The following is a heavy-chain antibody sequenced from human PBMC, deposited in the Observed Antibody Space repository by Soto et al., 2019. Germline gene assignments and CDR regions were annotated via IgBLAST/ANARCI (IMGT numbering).Heavy chain of an antibody. CDR3: ARDRDLGVTWFDP. Sequence: SETLSLTCTVSGGSISSGGYYWSWIRQHPGKGLEWIGYIYYSGSTYYNPSLKSRVTISVDTSKNRFSLKLSSVTAADTAVYYCARDRDLGVTWFDPWGQGTRVTV. J-gene: IGHJ5*02. D-gene: IGHD2-21*02. CDR2: IYYSGST. CDR1: GGSISSGGYY. V-gene: IGHV4-31*03.